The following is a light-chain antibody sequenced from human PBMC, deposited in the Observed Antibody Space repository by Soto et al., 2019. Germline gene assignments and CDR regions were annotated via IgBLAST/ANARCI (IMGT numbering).Light chain of an antibody. Sequence: SYERTQPPSVSVAPGQTASITCGGDNIGGRSVHWYQQKPGQAPVVVVDHDSDRPSGIPERFSGSNSGNMATLTISRVEAGDEAVYHCQVWDYSTDDVVFGGGTKVTVL. CDR2: HDS. CDR3: QVWDYSTDDVV. CDR1: NIGGRS. J-gene: IGLJ2*01. V-gene: IGLV3-21*02.